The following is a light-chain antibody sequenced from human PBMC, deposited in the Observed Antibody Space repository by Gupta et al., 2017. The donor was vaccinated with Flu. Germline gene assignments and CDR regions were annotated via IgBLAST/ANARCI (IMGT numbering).Light chain of an antibody. CDR1: QSVSSRY. Sequence: EIVLTQSPGALSLSPGERATLSCRASQSVSSRYFACYQQKPGQAHRLLLYGASIRATGIPDRFSESGCGTDFTLTSSRLEPEEFDVYYWQYDGSSPLFGQGTLLEIK. J-gene: IGKJ5*01. CDR3: QYDGSSPL. V-gene: IGKV3-20*01. CDR2: GAS.